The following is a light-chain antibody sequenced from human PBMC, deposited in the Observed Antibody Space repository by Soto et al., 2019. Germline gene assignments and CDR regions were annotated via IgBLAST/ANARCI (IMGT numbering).Light chain of an antibody. V-gene: IGKV3-20*01. CDR2: GVF. Sequence: ETVLTQSPGPVSLSPGERATLSCTTSQTVNSDYLAWYQQKPGQAPRLLIYGVFNRATGIPDRFSGSGSGTYFTLTISGLEPEESAVYYCQHYDGSPRTFGQGTNLEI. CDR1: QTVNSDY. CDR3: QHYDGSPRT. J-gene: IGKJ2*01.